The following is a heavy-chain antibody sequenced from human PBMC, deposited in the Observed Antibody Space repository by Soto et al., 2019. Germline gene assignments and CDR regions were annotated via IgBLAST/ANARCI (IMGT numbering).Heavy chain of an antibody. V-gene: IGHV3-23*01. CDR3: AKCMQAYWNYDAHHI. D-gene: IGHD1-7*01. CDR1: GFTFSTYS. J-gene: IGHJ3*02. CDR2: ITATGGST. Sequence: GGSLRLSCAASGFTFSTYSMTWVRQAPGKGLEWVAHITATGGSTYYADSVRGRFTISRDTSGNTLYLQMSSLRAEDTALYYCAKCMQAYWNYDAHHIWGQGTMVTV.